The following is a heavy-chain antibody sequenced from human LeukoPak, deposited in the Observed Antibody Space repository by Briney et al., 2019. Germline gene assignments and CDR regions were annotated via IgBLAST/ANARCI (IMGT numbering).Heavy chain of an antibody. Sequence: ASVKVSCKCSGYIFTGHYMHWVRQVPGQGHEWPGWINPKSGGTKYTQSFQSRVTMTRDTSIRTVYMELSGVKSEDSRICYCARDVGTYLAWGQGTLVTVSA. CDR1: GYIFTGHY. CDR3: ARDVGTYLA. D-gene: IGHD1-26*01. CDR2: INPKSGGT. V-gene: IGHV1-2*02. J-gene: IGHJ1*01.